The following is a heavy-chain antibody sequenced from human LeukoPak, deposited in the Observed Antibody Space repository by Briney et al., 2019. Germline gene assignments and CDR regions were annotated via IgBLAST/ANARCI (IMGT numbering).Heavy chain of an antibody. Sequence: GRSLRLSCAASGFTFSSYGMHWVLQAPGKGLEWVAVIWYDGSNKYYADSVKGRFTISRDNSKNTLYLQMNSLRAEDTAVYYCARDAPKYSSGWCLGYWGQGTLVTVSS. V-gene: IGHV3-33*01. D-gene: IGHD6-19*01. CDR2: IWYDGSNK. J-gene: IGHJ4*02. CDR1: GFTFSSYG. CDR3: ARDAPKYSSGWCLGY.